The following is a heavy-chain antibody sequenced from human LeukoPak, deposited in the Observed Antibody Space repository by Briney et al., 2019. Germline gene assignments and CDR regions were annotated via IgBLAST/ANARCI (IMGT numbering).Heavy chain of an antibody. CDR2: IYHSGST. Sequence: SHTLSLTCGVPGGSLRRGGYSWRWIRQPPGKGLDWLGSIYHSGSTYYNPSLKSRVTISVDRSKNQFSLKLSSVTAADTAVYYCARGVLLWFGELKSFDYWGQGTLVTVSS. J-gene: IGHJ4*02. D-gene: IGHD3-10*01. CDR3: ARGVLLWFGELKSFDY. CDR1: GGSLRRGGYS. V-gene: IGHV4-30-2*01.